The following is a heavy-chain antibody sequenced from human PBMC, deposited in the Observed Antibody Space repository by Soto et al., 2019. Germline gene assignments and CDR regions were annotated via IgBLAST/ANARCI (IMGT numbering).Heavy chain of an antibody. J-gene: IGHJ3*02. V-gene: IGHV3-23*01. Sequence: GGSLRLSWAASGFTFSSYAMSWVRQAPGKGLEWVSAISGSGGSTYYADSVKGRFTISRDNSKNTLYLQMNSLRAEDTAVYYCAKGKYSGLDAFDIWGQGTMVMVSS. CDR1: GFTFSSYA. D-gene: IGHD1-26*01. CDR2: ISGSGGST. CDR3: AKGKYSGLDAFDI.